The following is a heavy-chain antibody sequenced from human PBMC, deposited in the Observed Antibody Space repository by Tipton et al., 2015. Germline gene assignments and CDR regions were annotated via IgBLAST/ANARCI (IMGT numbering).Heavy chain of an antibody. D-gene: IGHD4-23*01. V-gene: IGHV6-1*01. CDR3: ARARGRHGGLFDS. Sequence: GLVKPSQTLSLTCAISGDSVSSNSDAWNWIRQSPSRGLEWLGNTYYRSKWYSDYAVSVKSRITINSDTSKTQFSLKMSSVTASDTAVYYCARARGRHGGLFDSWGQGILVTVSS. CDR2: TYYRSKWYS. CDR1: GDSVSSNSDA. J-gene: IGHJ4*02.